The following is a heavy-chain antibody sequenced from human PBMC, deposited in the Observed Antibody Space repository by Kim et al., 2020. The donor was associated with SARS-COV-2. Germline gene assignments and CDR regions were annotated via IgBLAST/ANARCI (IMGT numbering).Heavy chain of an antibody. V-gene: IGHV4-39*01. CDR1: GGSISSSSYY. Sequence: SETLSLTCTVSGGSISSSSYYGGWIRQPPGKGLEWIGSIYYSGSTYYNPSLKSRVTISVDTSKNQFSLKLSSVTAADTAVYYCARREGGLELHFWFDPWGQGTLVTVSS. CDR2: IYYSGST. D-gene: IGHD1-7*01. CDR3: ARREGGLELHFWFDP. J-gene: IGHJ5*02.